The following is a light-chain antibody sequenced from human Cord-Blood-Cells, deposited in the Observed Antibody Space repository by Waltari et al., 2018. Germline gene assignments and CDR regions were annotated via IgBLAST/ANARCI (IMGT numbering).Light chain of an antibody. J-gene: IGLJ3*02. CDR1: SSDVGGYNH. CDR3: SSYTSSSTWV. CDR2: DVS. Sequence: QSALTQPASVSGSPGQSLTISCTGTSSDVGGYNHVPWYQQHPGKAPKLMIYDVSKRPSGVSNRFSGSKSGNTASLTISGLQAEDEADYYCSSYTSSSTWVFGGGTKLTVL. V-gene: IGLV2-14*01.